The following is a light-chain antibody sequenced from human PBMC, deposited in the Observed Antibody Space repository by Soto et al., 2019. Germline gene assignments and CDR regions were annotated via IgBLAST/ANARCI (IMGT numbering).Light chain of an antibody. V-gene: IGKV3-11*01. J-gene: IGKJ4*01. CDR1: QSVSTY. CDR3: QQQSNGPPGLT. Sequence: EIVLTQSPATLSLSPGEIATLSCRASQSVSTYFAWYHQKPAQAPRLLIYDVSKRAAGVPARFSGSGCGTDFTLTISSREPEDVAVDYCQQQSNGPPGLTFGDGTKVEI. CDR2: DVS.